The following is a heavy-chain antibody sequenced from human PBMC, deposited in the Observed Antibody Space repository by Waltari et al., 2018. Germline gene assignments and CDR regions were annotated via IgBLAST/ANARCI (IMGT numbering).Heavy chain of an antibody. V-gene: IGHV3-30*18. D-gene: IGHD1-1*01. Sequence: HVQLVESGGGVVQPGRSLRLSCAASGFTFTHYGMHWVRQAPGKGLEWVALMSFDGNNEYYADTVKGRFTISRDTSKNTLYLQMNSLRPEDTAMYYCAKDPPTHWSLDSWGQGTLVTVSS. CDR2: MSFDGNNE. CDR3: AKDPPTHWSLDS. CDR1: GFTFTHYG. J-gene: IGHJ4*02.